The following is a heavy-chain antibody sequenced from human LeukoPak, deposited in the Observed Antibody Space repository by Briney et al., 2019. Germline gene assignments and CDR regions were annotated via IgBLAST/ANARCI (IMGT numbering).Heavy chain of an antibody. V-gene: IGHV1-2*02. CDR3: ARSFTGGAVAGTSVY. Sequence: SVKVSCKASGYTFTGYYMHWVRQAPGQGLEWMGWINPNSGGTNYAQKFQGRVTMTRDTSISTAYMELSRLRSDDTAVYYCARSFTGGAVAGTSVYWGQGTLVTVSS. D-gene: IGHD6-19*01. J-gene: IGHJ4*02. CDR1: GYTFTGYY. CDR2: INPNSGGT.